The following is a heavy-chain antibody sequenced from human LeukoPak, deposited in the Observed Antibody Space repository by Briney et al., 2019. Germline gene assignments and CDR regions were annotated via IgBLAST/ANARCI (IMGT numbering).Heavy chain of an antibody. J-gene: IGHJ4*02. CDR2: ISGSDGST. D-gene: IGHD2-2*01. V-gene: IGHV3-23*01. CDR1: GFTFSSYA. CDR3: APLGYCSDTSCSDTDY. Sequence: GGSLRLSCAASGFTFSSYAMSWVRQAPGKGLEWVSTISGSDGSTYYADSLKGRFTISRDNSKDTLYLQMNSLRAEDTAVYYCAPLGYCSDTSCSDTDYWGQGTLVTVSS.